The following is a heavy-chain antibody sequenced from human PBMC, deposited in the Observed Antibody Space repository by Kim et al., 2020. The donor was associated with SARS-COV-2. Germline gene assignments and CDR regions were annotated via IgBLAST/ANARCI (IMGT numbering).Heavy chain of an antibody. CDR3: ARRRPALNPYYFDY. J-gene: IGHJ4*02. V-gene: IGHV5-51*01. D-gene: IGHD2-2*01. CDR1: GYSFTNYW. CDR2: IYPGDSNI. Sequence: VESLKISCKGSGYSFTNYWIGWVRQMPGKGLEWMGIIYPGDSNIRYSPSFQGQVTISADNSISTAYLQWSSLKASDTAMYYCARRRPALNPYYFDYWGQGTLVTVSS.